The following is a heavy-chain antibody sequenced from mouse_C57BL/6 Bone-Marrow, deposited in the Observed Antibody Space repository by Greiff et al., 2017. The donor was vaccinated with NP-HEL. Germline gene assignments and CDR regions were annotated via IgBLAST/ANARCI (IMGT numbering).Heavy chain of an antibody. J-gene: IGHJ2*01. CDR3: ARYYGSLFDY. Sequence: VQLQQSGPVLVKPGASVKMSCKASGYTFTDYYMNWVKQSHGKSLEWIGVINPYNGGTSYNQKFKGKATLTVDKPSSTAYMELNSLTSEDSAVYYCARYYGSLFDYWGQGTTLTVSS. D-gene: IGHD1-1*01. V-gene: IGHV1-19*01. CDR1: GYTFTDYY. CDR2: INPYNGGT.